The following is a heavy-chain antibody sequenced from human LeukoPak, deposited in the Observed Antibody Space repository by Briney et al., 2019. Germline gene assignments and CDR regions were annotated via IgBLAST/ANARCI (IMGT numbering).Heavy chain of an antibody. V-gene: IGHV3-9*01. Sequence: GGSLRLSCAASGFTFDDYAMHWVRQAPGKGLEWVSGISRNSGSRDYADSVKGRFTISRDNAKNSLYLQMNSLRTEDTALYYCAKDMGNCSGGSCYSSAFDYWGQGTPGHRLL. D-gene: IGHD2-15*01. CDR3: AKDMGNCSGGSCYSSAFDY. J-gene: IGHJ4*02. CDR1: GFTFDDYA. CDR2: ISRNSGSR.